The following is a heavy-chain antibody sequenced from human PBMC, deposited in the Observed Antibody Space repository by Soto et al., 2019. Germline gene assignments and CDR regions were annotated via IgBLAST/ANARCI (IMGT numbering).Heavy chain of an antibody. V-gene: IGHV1-3*01. Sequence: ASVKVSCKASGYTFTSDAMHWVRQAPGQRLEWMGWINAGNGNTKYSQKFQGRVTITRDTSESTAYVELSSLRSEDTAVYYCARSIVVVTAADYWGQGTLVTVSS. CDR1: GYTFTSDA. CDR3: ARSIVVVTAADY. J-gene: IGHJ4*02. D-gene: IGHD2-21*02. CDR2: INAGNGNT.